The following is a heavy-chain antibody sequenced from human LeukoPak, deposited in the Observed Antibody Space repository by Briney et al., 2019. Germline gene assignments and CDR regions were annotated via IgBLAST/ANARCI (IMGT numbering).Heavy chain of an antibody. V-gene: IGHV3-15*01. CDR1: GFTFRNAW. CDR3: ATDLLDY. J-gene: IGHJ4*02. Sequence: GGSLRLSCAASGFTFRNAWMSWVRQAPGKGLEWVGRIKSKTDGGTTEYAASVKGRFSMSRDDSRDTVYLQMNSLITDDTAVYYCATDLLDYWGQGTLVTVSS. CDR2: IKSKTDGGTT.